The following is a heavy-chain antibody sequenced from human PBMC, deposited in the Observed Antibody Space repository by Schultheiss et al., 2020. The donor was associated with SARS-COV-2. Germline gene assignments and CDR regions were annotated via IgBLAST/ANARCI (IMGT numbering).Heavy chain of an antibody. V-gene: IGHV3-23*01. CDR3: ARNEEMATIGLFAFDI. D-gene: IGHD5-24*01. Sequence: GGSLRLSCAASGFTFSTYGMNWVRQAPGKGLEWVSSISGSGVSTYYVDSVKGRFTISRDNSKNSLYLQMNSLRAEDTAVYHCARNEEMATIGLFAFDIWGQGTMVTVSS. CDR1: GFTFSTYG. CDR2: ISGSGVST. J-gene: IGHJ3*02.